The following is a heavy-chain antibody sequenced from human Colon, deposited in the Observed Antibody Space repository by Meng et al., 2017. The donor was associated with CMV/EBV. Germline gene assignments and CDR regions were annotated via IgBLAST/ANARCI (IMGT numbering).Heavy chain of an antibody. J-gene: IGHJ4*02. Sequence: PGAEVKKPGASVKVSCKASGYTVTGYFMYWVRQAPGQGLEWLGVINPITGGTNYAQKFQGRVTMTRDTSMNTAYMELSRLRSDDTAVYYCASLSGGDFDYWGQGTLVTVSS. CDR3: ASLSGGDFDY. D-gene: IGHD1-26*01. CDR1: GYTVTGYF. CDR2: INPITGGT. V-gene: IGHV1-2*02.